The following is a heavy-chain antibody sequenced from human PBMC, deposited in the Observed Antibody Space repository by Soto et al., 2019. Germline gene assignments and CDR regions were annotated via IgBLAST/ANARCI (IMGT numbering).Heavy chain of an antibody. CDR1: GYTFTSYA. CDR3: ARTMRSYGSGSYYNVAARGAIDAFDI. Sequence: ASVKVSCKASGYTFTSYAMHWVRQAPGQRLEWMGWINAGNGNTKYSQKFQGRDTITRDTSASTAYMELSSLRSEDTAVYYCARTMRSYGSGSYYNVAARGAIDAFDIWGQGTMVTVSS. J-gene: IGHJ3*02. CDR2: INAGNGNT. D-gene: IGHD3-10*01. V-gene: IGHV1-3*01.